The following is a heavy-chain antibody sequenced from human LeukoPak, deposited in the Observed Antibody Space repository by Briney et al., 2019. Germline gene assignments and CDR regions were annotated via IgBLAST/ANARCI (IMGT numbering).Heavy chain of an antibody. J-gene: IGHJ4*02. CDR3: ARGSYYYDSSAYYSPSYYFDY. CDR2: ISYDGSNK. V-gene: IGHV3-30-3*01. Sequence: GGSLRLSCAASGFTFSSYATHWVRQAPGKGLEWVAVISYDGSNKYYADSVKGRFTISRDNSKNTLYLQMNSLRAEDTAVYHCARGSYYYDSSAYYSPSYYFDYWGQGTLVTVSS. D-gene: IGHD3-22*01. CDR1: GFTFSSYA.